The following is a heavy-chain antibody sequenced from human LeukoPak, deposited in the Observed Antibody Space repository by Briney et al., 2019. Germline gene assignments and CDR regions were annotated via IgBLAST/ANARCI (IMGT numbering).Heavy chain of an antibody. V-gene: IGHV4-4*07. Sequence: KPSETPSLTCPVSGGSISSYYWSWIRQPAGKGLEWVGFIYTSGSTNYNPSLKSRVTISVDKSKNQFSLKLSSVTAADTAVYYCAREYCGGDCYSGLYNWFDPWGQGTLVTVSS. CDR1: GGSISSYY. D-gene: IGHD2-21*02. CDR2: IYTSGST. CDR3: AREYCGGDCYSGLYNWFDP. J-gene: IGHJ5*02.